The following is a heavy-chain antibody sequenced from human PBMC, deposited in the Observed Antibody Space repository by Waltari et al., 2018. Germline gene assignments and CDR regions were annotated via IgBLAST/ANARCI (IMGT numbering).Heavy chain of an antibody. V-gene: IGHV1-69*01. CDR2: IIPICGTA. CDR3: AREYYDSSGYYLNWFDP. D-gene: IGHD3-22*01. CDR1: GGTFSSYA. J-gene: IGHJ5*02. Sequence: QVQLVQSGAEVKKPGSSVKVSCKASGGTFSSYAISWVRQAPGQGLEWMGGIIPICGTANYAQKFQGRVTITADESTSTAYMELSSLRSEDTAVYYCAREYYDSSGYYLNWFDPWGQGTLVTVSS.